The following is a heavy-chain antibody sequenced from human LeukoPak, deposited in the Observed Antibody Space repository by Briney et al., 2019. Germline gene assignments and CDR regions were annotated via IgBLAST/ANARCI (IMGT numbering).Heavy chain of an antibody. CDR3: ARVFPNSHYCSGGSCYSYYFDY. V-gene: IGHV1-2*02. D-gene: IGHD2-15*01. Sequence: ASVKVSCKASGYIFTGYYMHWVRQAPGQGLEWMGWINPNSGGTNYAQKFQGRVTMTRDTSISTAYMELSRLRSDDTAVYYCARVFPNSHYCSGGSCYSYYFDYWGQGTLVTVSS. J-gene: IGHJ4*02. CDR2: INPNSGGT. CDR1: GYIFTGYY.